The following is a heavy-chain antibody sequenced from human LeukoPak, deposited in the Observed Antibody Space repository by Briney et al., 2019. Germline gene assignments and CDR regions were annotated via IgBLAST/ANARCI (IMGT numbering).Heavy chain of an antibody. Sequence: SETLSLTCTVSGDSISPYYWSWIRQTPGKGLEWIGFVYYSGSTNYNPSLKSRVTISVDTSKNQFSLKLSSVTAADTAVYYCARHDYSVFGIVVVPAAIDYWGQGTLVTVSS. CDR1: GDSISPYY. D-gene: IGHD2-2*01. CDR3: ARHDYSVFGIVVVPAAIDY. V-gene: IGHV4-59*08. J-gene: IGHJ4*02. CDR2: VYYSGST.